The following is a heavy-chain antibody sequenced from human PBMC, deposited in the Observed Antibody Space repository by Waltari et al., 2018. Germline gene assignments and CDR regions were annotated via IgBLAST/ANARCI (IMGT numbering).Heavy chain of an antibody. CDR2: ISYDGSNK. V-gene: IGHV3-30-3*01. Sequence: QVQLVESGGGVVQPGRSLRPSCAASGFTFSSYAMPWIRQAPGKGLEWVAVISYDGSNKYYAVSVKGRFTISRDNSKNTLYLQMNSLRAEDTAVYYCASIAARYYYYGMDVWVQGTTVTVSS. CDR1: GFTFSSYA. D-gene: IGHD6-6*01. J-gene: IGHJ6*02. CDR3: ASIAARYYYYGMDV.